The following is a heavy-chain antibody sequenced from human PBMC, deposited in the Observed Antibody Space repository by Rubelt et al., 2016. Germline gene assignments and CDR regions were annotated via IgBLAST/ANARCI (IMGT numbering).Heavy chain of an antibody. V-gene: IGHV3-74*01. J-gene: IGHJ4*02. CDR2: INTDGST. Sequence: RYWMHWVRQAPGKGLVWVSRINTDGSTSYADSVKGRFTISRDNGKNSLYLQMNSLRAEDTAVYYCARAVPFDYWGQGTLVTVSS. CDR1: RYW. CDR3: ARAVPFDY.